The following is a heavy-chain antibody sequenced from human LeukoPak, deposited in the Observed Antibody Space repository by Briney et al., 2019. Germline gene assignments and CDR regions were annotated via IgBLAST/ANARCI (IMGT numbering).Heavy chain of an antibody. CDR2: IIPILGIA. Sequence: VASVKVSCKASGGTFSSYAISWVRQAPGQGLEWMGRIIPILGIANYAQKFQGRVTITADKSTSTAYMELSSLRSEDTAVYYCARDGGYDFYYYYGMDVWGQGTAVTVSS. CDR1: GGTFSSYA. V-gene: IGHV1-69*04. CDR3: ARDGGYDFYYYYGMDV. J-gene: IGHJ6*02. D-gene: IGHD5-12*01.